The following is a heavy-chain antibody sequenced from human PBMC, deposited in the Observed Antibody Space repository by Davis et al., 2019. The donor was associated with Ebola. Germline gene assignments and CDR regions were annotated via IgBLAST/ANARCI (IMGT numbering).Heavy chain of an antibody. V-gene: IGHV1-69*04. J-gene: IGHJ4*02. CDR1: GGTFSTYG. Sequence: SVKVSCKASGGTFSTYGIDWVRQAPGQGPEWMGRIIPILDTANYAQKFQGRVTMTADKSTTTAYMEVTRLRYEDTAIYYCARVDKGADTSTWSFDFWGQGTLVTVSS. CDR2: IIPILDTA. CDR3: ARVDKGADTSTWSFDF. D-gene: IGHD6-13*01.